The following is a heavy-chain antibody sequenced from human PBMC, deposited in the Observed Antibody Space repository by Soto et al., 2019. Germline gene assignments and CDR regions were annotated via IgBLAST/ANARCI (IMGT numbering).Heavy chain of an antibody. J-gene: IGHJ6*02. CDR3: ARIRYDYSHYLYYYYGMDV. D-gene: IGHD4-4*01. Sequence: QVQLQESGPGLVKPSQTLSLTCTVSGGSISSGDYYWRWIRQPPGKGLEWIGYSYYSGSTYYNPSLKSRVTISVDTSKNQFALKLSSVTAADTAVYYCARIRYDYSHYLYYYYGMDVWGQGTTVTVSS. CDR2: SYYSGST. V-gene: IGHV4-30-4*01. CDR1: GGSISSGDYY.